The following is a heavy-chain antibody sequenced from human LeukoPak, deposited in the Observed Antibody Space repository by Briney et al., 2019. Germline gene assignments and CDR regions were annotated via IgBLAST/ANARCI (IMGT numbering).Heavy chain of an antibody. CDR3: ARIETVADAFDI. CDR1: GFTVSSNY. CDR2: IYSGGST. D-gene: IGHD1-1*01. Sequence: GGSLRLSCAASGFTVSSNYMTWARQAPGKGLEWVSLIYSGGSTSYADSVRGRFTISRDNSKNTRYLQMDSLRAEDTAVYYCARIETVADAFDIWGQGTLVTVSS. J-gene: IGHJ3*02. V-gene: IGHV3-66*01.